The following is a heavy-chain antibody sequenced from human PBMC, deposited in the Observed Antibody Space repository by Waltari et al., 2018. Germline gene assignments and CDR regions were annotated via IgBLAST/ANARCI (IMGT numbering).Heavy chain of an antibody. D-gene: IGHD1-26*01. V-gene: IGHV3-48*03. CDR2: ISSSGSTI. CDR3: ARGPPLWELPSGNDFDY. Sequence: EVQLVESGGGLVQPGGSLRLSCAASGFTFSSYEMNWVRPAPGKGLERVSYISSSGSTIYYADSVKGRFTISRDNAKNSLYLQMNSLRAEDTAVYYCARGPPLWELPSGNDFDYWGQGTLVTVSS. CDR1: GFTFSSYE. J-gene: IGHJ4*02.